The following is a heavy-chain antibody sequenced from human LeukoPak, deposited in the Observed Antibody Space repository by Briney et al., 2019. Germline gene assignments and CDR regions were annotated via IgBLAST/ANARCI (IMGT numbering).Heavy chain of an antibody. D-gene: IGHD3-22*01. J-gene: IGHJ3*02. CDR2: IYYNGNT. Sequence: SETLSLTCTVSGGSISGHYWSWIRLPPGKGPEWIGYIYYNGNTYYHPSLKSRLTISLDTPKNQFSLNLSSVTAADTAVYFCATDSSGYTEAFDIWGQGTMVAVSS. CDR3: ATDSSGYTEAFDI. V-gene: IGHV4-59*11. CDR1: GGSISGHY.